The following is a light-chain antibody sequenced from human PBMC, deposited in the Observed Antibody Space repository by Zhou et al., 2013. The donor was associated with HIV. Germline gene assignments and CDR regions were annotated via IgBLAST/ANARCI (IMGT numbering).Light chain of an antibody. CDR3: QQTYGVHVT. J-gene: IGKJ4*01. CDR1: QGIGND. Sequence: QMSQSPSSLRASVGDRVTITCRASQGIGNDVNWYQHKSGQAPRRLIYAASNLQTGVPSRFRGSGHGTDFSLTISGLQTEDFATYYCQQTYGVHVTFGGGTKV. V-gene: IGKV1-39*01. CDR2: AAS.